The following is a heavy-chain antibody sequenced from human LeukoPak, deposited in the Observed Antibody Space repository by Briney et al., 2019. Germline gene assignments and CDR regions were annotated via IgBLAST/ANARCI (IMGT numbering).Heavy chain of an antibody. D-gene: IGHD2/OR15-2a*01. CDR3: TRGLLPGY. V-gene: IGHV3-49*04. CDR2: IRSNPYGGTT. J-gene: IGHJ4*02. CDR1: GLTFVDYA. Sequence: GGSLRLSCTASGLTFVDYAMTWVRQAPGKGLEWVGFIRSNPYGGTTEYAASVKGRFTISRDDSKSIAYLQMNSLKTEDTAVYYCTRGLLPGYWGQGTLVTVSS.